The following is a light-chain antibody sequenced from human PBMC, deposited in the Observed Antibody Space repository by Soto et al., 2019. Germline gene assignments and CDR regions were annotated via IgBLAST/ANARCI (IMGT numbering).Light chain of an antibody. J-gene: IGKJ1*01. Sequence: DIVMTQSPDSLAVSLGERATINCKSSQSVLYSSINKNYLAWYQQKPGQPPKLLIYWASTRESGVPDRFSGSGSGTDFTLTISSLQAEDVAVYYCQQYYTTPWTFGQGTRVEI. CDR3: QQYYTTPWT. CDR1: QSVLYSSINKNY. CDR2: WAS. V-gene: IGKV4-1*01.